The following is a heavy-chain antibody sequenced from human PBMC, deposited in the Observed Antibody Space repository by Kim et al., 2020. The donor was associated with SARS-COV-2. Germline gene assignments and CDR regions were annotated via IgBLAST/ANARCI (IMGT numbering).Heavy chain of an antibody. CDR2: FYTSGNT. V-gene: IGHV4-4*07. D-gene: IGHD6-13*01. J-gene: IGHJ4*02. CDR3: ASGSSWYREFDY. CDR1: GGSISSFY. Sequence: SETLSLTCAVSGGSISSFYWTWVRQPSGRGLEWIGRFYTSGNTNYNPSLKSRATMSVDTSKNQLSLRLSSVTAADTAVYYCASGSSWYREFDYWGLGTLV.